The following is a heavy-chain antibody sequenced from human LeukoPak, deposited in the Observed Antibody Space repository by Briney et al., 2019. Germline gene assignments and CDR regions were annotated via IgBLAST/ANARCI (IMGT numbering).Heavy chain of an antibody. CDR1: GCTFTGYY. D-gene: IGHD2-15*01. V-gene: IGHV1-2*02. CDR2: INPNSGGT. J-gene: IGHJ4*02. CDR3: ARGYCSGGSCFNFDY. Sequence: ASVKVSSKASGCTFTGYYMNWVRQAPGQGLEWMGWINPNSGGTNYAQKFQGRVTMTRDTSISTAYMELSRLRSDDTAVYYCARGYCSGGSCFNFDYWGQGTLVTVSS.